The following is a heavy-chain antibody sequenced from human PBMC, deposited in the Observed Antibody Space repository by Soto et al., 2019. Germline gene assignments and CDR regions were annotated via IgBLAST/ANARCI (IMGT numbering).Heavy chain of an antibody. Sequence: EVQLVESGGGLVQPGGSLRLSCAASGFTFSSYSMNWVRQAPGKGLEWVSYISSSSSTIYYADSVKGRFTISRDNAKKSLSLQIDALREEDTAVYYCARDNARYSYANDFDLWGQAKMVNVSS. J-gene: IGHJ3*01. V-gene: IGHV3-48*02. CDR1: GFTFSSYS. CDR2: ISSSSSTI. CDR3: ARDNARYSYANDFDL. D-gene: IGHD5-18*01.